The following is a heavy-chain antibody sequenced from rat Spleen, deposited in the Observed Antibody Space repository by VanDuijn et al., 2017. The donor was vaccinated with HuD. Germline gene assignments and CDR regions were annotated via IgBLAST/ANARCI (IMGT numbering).Heavy chain of an antibody. Sequence: EVQLVESGGGLVQPGRSLKLSCAASGFTFSSFPMAWVRQAPTKGLEWVATISTSGGSTYYRDSVKGRFTISRDNAKSTLYLQMNSLRSEDTATYYCTRDLMYTTDYYYREHVMDAWGQGASVTVSS. CDR1: GFTFSSFP. D-gene: IGHD1-6*01. CDR3: TRDLMYTTDYYYREHVMDA. CDR2: ISTSGGST. V-gene: IGHV5-46*01. J-gene: IGHJ4*01.